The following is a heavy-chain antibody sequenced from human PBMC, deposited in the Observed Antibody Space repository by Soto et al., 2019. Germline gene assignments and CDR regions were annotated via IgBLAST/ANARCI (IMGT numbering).Heavy chain of an antibody. Sequence: QVQLQESGPGLVKPSQTLSLTCTVSGGSISSGGYYWSWIRQHPGKGLEWIGYIYYSGSAYYNPSITSGVSLSGATFKTQLSPRLSPVTAPVTAVFYCASDAVGLSPLLTPWFDPWGQGTLVTVSS. CDR1: GGSISSGGYY. V-gene: IGHV4-31*03. D-gene: IGHD2-15*01. J-gene: IGHJ5*02. CDR2: IYYSGSA. CDR3: ASDAVGLSPLLTPWFDP.